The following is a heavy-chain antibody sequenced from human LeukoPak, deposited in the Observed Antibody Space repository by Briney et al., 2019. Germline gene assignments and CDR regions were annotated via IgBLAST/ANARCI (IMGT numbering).Heavy chain of an antibody. CDR3: ARRAGATYGYFDY. D-gene: IGHD1-26*01. CDR2: IYDNGNT. Sequence: SETLSLTCTVSGGSISSSSYCWGWIRQPPGKGLEWMGSIYDNGNTYYNPSLKSRVSISVDTSKNPLSLKLSSVTDADTAVYYCARRAGATYGYFDYWGQGTLVTVSS. CDR1: GGSISSSSYC. J-gene: IGHJ4*02. V-gene: IGHV4-39*01.